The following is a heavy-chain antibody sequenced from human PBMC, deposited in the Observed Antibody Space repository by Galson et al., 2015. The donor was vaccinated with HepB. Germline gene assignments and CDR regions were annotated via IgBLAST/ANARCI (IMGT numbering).Heavy chain of an antibody. J-gene: IGHJ4*02. V-gene: IGHV3-49*03. CDR1: GFTFGDYA. CDR2: IRSKAYGGTT. Sequence: SLRLSCAASGFTFGDYAMSWFRQAPGKGLEWVGFIRSKAYGGTTEYAASVKGRFTISRDDSKSIAYLQMNSLKTEDTAVYYCTAAVPVGATSFDYWGQGTLVTVSS. CDR3: TAAVPVGATSFDY. D-gene: IGHD1-26*01.